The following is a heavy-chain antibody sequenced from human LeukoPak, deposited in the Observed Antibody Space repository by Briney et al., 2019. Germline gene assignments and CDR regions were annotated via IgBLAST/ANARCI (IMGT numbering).Heavy chain of an antibody. Sequence: ASVKVSCKASGGTFSSYAISWVRQAPGQGLEWMGGIIPIFGTANYAQKFQGRVTITADESTSTAYMELSSLRSEDTAVYYCARGTAAAGCYFDYWGQGTLVTVSS. CDR1: GGTFSSYA. J-gene: IGHJ4*02. D-gene: IGHD6-13*01. CDR3: ARGTAAAGCYFDY. V-gene: IGHV1-69*13. CDR2: IIPIFGTA.